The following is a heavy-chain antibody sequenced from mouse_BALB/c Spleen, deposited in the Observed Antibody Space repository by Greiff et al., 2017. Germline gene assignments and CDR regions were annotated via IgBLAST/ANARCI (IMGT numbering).Heavy chain of an antibody. CDR2: ISSGGST. D-gene: IGHD2-3*01. V-gene: IGHV5-6-5*01. CDR3: ARSDDGYYVYAMDY. CDR1: GFTFSSYA. J-gene: IGHJ4*01. Sequence: EVKLMESGGGLVKPGGSLKLSCAASGFTFSSYAMSWVRQTPEKRLEWVASISSGGSTYYPDSVKGRFTISRDNARNILYLQMSSLRSEDTAMYYCARSDDGYYVYAMDYWGQGTSVTVSS.